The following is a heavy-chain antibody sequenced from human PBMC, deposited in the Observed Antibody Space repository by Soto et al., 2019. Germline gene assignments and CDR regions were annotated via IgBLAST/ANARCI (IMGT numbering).Heavy chain of an antibody. D-gene: IGHD4-17*01. CDR3: AHAGDYDLLSFDH. CDR2: IYWDDDQ. V-gene: IGHV2-5*02. Sequence: QITLKESGPPLVRPAQTLTLTCAFSGFSLTTTSMGVAWIRPPPGKALGWLALIYWDDDQRYSPSLKDRLTISKDTSRRRVVLTISNMNPEDTGTYFCAHAGDYDLLSFDHWGPGTLVTVSS. J-gene: IGHJ4*02. CDR1: GFSLTTTSMG.